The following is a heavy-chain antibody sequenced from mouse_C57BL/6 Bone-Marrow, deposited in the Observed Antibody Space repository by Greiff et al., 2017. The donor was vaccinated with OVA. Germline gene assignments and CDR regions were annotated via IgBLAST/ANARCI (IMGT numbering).Heavy chain of an antibody. D-gene: IGHD2-2*01. CDR1: GYTFTDYN. J-gene: IGHJ4*01. CDR3: ALEGGYGYDGGYYYAMDY. CDR2: ITPNNGGT. V-gene: IGHV1-18*01. Sequence: VQLKESGPELVKPGASVTIPCKASGYTFTDYNMDWVKQSHGKSLEWIGDITPNNGGTIYNQKFKGKATLTVDKSSSTAYMELRSLTSEDTAVYYCALEGGYGYDGGYYYAMDYWGQGTSVTVSS.